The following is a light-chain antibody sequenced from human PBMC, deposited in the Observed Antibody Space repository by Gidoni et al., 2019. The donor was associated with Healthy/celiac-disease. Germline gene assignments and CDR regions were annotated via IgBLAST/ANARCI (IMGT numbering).Light chain of an antibody. Sequence: DIQMSQSPSTLSASVGDRVTITCRASQSISSWLAWYQQKPGKAPKLLIYKASSLESGVPSRFSGSGSGTEFTLTISSLQPDDFATYYCQQYNSYPYTFGQGTKLEIK. J-gene: IGKJ2*01. CDR1: QSISSW. CDR3: QQYNSYPYT. CDR2: KAS. V-gene: IGKV1-5*03.